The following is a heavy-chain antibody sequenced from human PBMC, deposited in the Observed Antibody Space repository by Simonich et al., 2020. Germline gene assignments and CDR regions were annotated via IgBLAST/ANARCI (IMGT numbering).Heavy chain of an antibody. D-gene: IGHD6-13*01. J-gene: IGHJ6*02. CDR2: IYNSGST. CDR1: GYSISSGYY. Sequence: QVQLQESGPGLVKPSETLSLTCAVSGYSISSGYYWGWIRQPPEKGLEWMGSIYNSGSTYYNPSLKSRVTRSVDTSKNQFTRKLSSVTAADTAVYYCARVGYSNYYYYGMDVWGQGTTVTVSS. V-gene: IGHV4-38-2*01. CDR3: ARVGYSNYYYYGMDV.